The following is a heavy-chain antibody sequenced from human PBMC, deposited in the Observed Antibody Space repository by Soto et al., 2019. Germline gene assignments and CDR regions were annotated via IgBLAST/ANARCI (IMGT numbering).Heavy chain of an antibody. D-gene: IGHD5-12*01. CDR1: GFTFSSYG. Sequence: WGSLRLSCAASGFTFSSYGIHCVRQAPGKGLEWVAVIWYDGSNKYYADSVKGRFTISRDNSKNTLYLQMNSLRAEDTAVYYCARITDGYNTFDYWGQGTLVTVSS. CDR2: IWYDGSNK. V-gene: IGHV3-33*01. CDR3: ARITDGYNTFDY. J-gene: IGHJ4*02.